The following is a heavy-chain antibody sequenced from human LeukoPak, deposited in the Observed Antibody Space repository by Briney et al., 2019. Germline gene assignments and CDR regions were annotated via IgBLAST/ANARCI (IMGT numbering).Heavy chain of an antibody. CDR2: IIPILGIA. Sequence: ASVKVSCKASGGTFSSYAISWVRQAPGQGLEWMGRIIPILGIANYARKFQSRVTITADKSTSTAYMELSSLRSEDTAVYHCAGGLQFLDYWGQGTLVTVSS. J-gene: IGHJ4*02. CDR1: GGTFSSYA. D-gene: IGHD5-24*01. V-gene: IGHV1-69*04. CDR3: AGGLQFLDY.